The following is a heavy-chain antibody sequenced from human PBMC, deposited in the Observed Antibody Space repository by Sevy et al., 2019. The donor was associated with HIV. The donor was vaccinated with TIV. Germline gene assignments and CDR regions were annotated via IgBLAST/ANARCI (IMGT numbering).Heavy chain of an antibody. Sequence: GGSLRLSCAASGFTFSDYYMSWIRQAPGKGLEWVSYISSSGSTIYYADSVKGRFTISRDNAKNSLYLQMNSLRAEDTAVYYCARGGLGYCSGGSCYSINYYYYYGMDVWGQGTTVTVSS. V-gene: IGHV3-11*01. CDR1: GFTFSDYY. J-gene: IGHJ6*02. D-gene: IGHD2-15*01. CDR3: ARGGLGYCSGGSCYSINYYYYYGMDV. CDR2: ISSSGSTI.